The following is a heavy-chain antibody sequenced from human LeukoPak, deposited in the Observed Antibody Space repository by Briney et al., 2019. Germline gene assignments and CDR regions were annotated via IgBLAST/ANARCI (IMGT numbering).Heavy chain of an antibody. Sequence: PSETLSLTCAVYGGSFSGYYWSWIRQPPGKGLEWIGEINHSGSTNYNPSLKSRVTISVDTSKNQFSLKLSSVTAADTAVYYCAREGAYGDYSWFDPWGQGTLVTVSS. CDR2: INHSGST. V-gene: IGHV4-34*01. D-gene: IGHD4-17*01. J-gene: IGHJ5*02. CDR1: GGSFSGYY. CDR3: AREGAYGDYSWFDP.